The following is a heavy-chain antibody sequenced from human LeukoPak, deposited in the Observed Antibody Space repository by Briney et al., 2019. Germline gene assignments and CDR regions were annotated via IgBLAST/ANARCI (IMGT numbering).Heavy chain of an antibody. D-gene: IGHD1-26*01. CDR1: GSTFSDSY. Sequence: GGSLRLACAASGSTFSDSYMGWVRQAPGKGLEWLSYISSSASTIYYADSVKGRFPISRDNAKNSLYLQMNSLRAEDTAVYYCARDQVGATHYWGQGTLVTVSS. CDR3: ARDQVGATHY. J-gene: IGHJ4*02. CDR2: ISSSASTI. V-gene: IGHV3-11*04.